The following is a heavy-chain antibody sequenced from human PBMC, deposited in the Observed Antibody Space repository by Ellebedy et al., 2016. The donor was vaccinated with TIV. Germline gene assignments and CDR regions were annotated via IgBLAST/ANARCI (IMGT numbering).Heavy chain of an antibody. CDR1: GYTFTSYG. J-gene: IGHJ4*02. CDR2: ISAYNGNT. CDR3: ARLEDIVVVVAAPLGY. D-gene: IGHD2-15*01. Sequence: ASVKVSXKASGYTFTSYGISWVRQAPGQGLEWMGWISAYNGNTNYAQKLQGRVTMTTDTSTSTAYMELRSLRSDDTAVYYCARLEDIVVVVAAPLGYWGQGTLVTVSS. V-gene: IGHV1-18*01.